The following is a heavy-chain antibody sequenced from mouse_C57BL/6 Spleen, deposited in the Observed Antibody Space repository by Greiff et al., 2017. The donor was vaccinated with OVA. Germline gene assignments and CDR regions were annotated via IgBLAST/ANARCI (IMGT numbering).Heavy chain of an antibody. D-gene: IGHD1-1*02. J-gene: IGHJ4*01. Sequence: EVQLQQSGPELVKPGASVKISCKASGYTFTDYYMNWVKQSHGKSLEWIGDINPNNGGTSYNQKFKGKATLTVDKSSSTAYMELRSLTSEDSAVYYCAIGVYMGAMDYWGQGTSVTVSS. CDR3: AIGVYMGAMDY. V-gene: IGHV1-26*01. CDR1: GYTFTDYY. CDR2: INPNNGGT.